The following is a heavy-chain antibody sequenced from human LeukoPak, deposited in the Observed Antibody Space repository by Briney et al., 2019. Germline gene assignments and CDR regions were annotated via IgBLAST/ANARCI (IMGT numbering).Heavy chain of an antibody. V-gene: IGHV3-64*01. D-gene: IGHD3-22*01. CDR1: GFTFSSYA. Sequence: GGSLRLSCAASGFTFSSYAMHWVRQAPGKGLEHVSAISSNGGSTYYANSVKGRFTISRDNSKNTLYLQMGSLRAEDMAVYYCARGTSIPYDSSGYFYGAFDYWGQGTLVTVSS. CDR2: ISSNGGST. CDR3: ARGTSIPYDSSGYFYGAFDY. J-gene: IGHJ4*02.